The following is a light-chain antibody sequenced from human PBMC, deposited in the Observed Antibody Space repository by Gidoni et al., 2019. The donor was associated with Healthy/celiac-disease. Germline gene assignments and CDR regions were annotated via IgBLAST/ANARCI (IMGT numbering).Light chain of an antibody. CDR3: QQYNNWPPYT. V-gene: IGKV3D-15*01. CDR2: GAS. Sequence: EIVMMQSPATCSVSPGERATLACRASQSVSSNLAWYQQKPGQAPRLLIYGASTRDTGIPARFSGSGSGTEFTLTISSLQSEDFAVYYCQQYNNWPPYTFGQGTKLEIK. CDR1: QSVSSN. J-gene: IGKJ2*01.